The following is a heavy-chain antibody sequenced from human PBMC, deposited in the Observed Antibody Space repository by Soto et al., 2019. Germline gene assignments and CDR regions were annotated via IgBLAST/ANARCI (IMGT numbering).Heavy chain of an antibody. J-gene: IGHJ4*02. CDR2: FDPEDGET. Sequence: ASVKVSCKVSGYTLTELSMHWVRQAPGKGLEWMGGFDPEDGETIYAQKFQGRVTMTEDTSTDTAYMELSSLRSEDTAVYYCATGGIAAAGTRFDYWGQGTLVTVSS. CDR3: ATGGIAAAGTRFDY. CDR1: GYTLTELS. V-gene: IGHV1-24*01. D-gene: IGHD6-13*01.